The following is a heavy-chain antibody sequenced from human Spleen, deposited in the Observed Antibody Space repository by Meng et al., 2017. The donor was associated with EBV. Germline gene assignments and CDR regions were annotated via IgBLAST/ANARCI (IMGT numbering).Heavy chain of an antibody. D-gene: IGHD4-17*01. Sequence: QTTLMKCCLTLHNPKQPLTLACTFSGFQLSTTSVGVGWIRQPPGKALEWLALIFWNDEKRYSPSLKSRLTIAKDTSRNQVVLIMTNVDPVDTATYYCAHRQWDRANGDFVGHWGQGTLVTVSS. CDR1: GFQLSTTSVG. J-gene: IGHJ5*02. V-gene: IGHV2-5*01. CDR3: AHRQWDRANGDFVGH. CDR2: IFWNDEK.